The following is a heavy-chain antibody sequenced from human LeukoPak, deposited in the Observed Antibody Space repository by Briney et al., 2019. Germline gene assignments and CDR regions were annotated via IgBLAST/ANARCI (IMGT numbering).Heavy chain of an antibody. V-gene: IGHV3-74*01. D-gene: IGHD1-1*01. J-gene: IGHJ6*03. CDR3: ARDYKSYMDV. CDR2: INDDGSST. CDR1: GFTFSSYW. Sequence: GGSLRLSCAASGFTFSSYWVHWVRQAPGKGLVWVSRINDDGSSTSYADSVKGRFTISRDNAKNTLYLQMNSLRAEDTAVYYCARDYKSYMDVWGKGTTVTVSS.